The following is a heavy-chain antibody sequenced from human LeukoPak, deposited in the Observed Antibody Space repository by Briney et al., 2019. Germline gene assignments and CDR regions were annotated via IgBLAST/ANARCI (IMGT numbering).Heavy chain of an antibody. CDR3: ARAQSGSYGSFDF. CDR2: IYDSGST. Sequence: SETLSLTCIVSGGSVSSGRYYWSWIRQPPGRGLEWIGYIYDSGSTNYNPSLKGRVTISIDTSKKLLSLRLTSVTAADTAVYYCARAQSGSYGSFDFWGRGTMVTVSS. V-gene: IGHV4-61*03. CDR1: GGSVSSGRYY. J-gene: IGHJ3*01. D-gene: IGHD1-26*01.